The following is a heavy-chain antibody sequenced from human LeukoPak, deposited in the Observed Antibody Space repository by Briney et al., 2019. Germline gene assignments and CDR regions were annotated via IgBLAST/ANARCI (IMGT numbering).Heavy chain of an antibody. CDR3: ARYSRTTGTTSNFDY. D-gene: IGHD1-1*01. CDR2: ISGSGDKT. V-gene: IGHV3-23*01. J-gene: IGHJ4*02. Sequence: ISGSGDKTYYADSVKGQFTISRDNSKNTLYLQMNSLGAEDTAVYYCARYSRTTGTTSNFDYWGQGTLVTVSS.